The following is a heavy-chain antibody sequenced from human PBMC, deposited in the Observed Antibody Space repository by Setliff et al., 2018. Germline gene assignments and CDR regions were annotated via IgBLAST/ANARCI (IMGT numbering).Heavy chain of an antibody. CDR3: ARTGTYRYFDY. V-gene: IGHV4-39*01. CDR2: IYHGGDT. J-gene: IGHJ4*02. D-gene: IGHD1-1*01. CDR1: GASVSSHY. Sequence: SETLSLTCNVSGASVSSHYWDWIRQPPGKGLEWIGRIYHGGDTYYNAPLKSRLTISVDTSKNQFSLKLRSVTAADTAVYYCARTGTYRYFDYWGQGALVTVSS.